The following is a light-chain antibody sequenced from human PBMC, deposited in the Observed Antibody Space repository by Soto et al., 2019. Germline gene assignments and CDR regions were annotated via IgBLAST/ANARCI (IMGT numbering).Light chain of an antibody. Sequence: EIGITKSPATLSVSPGERDTLSCGASQSVSRNSGWYQQKPGQAPRLLIYGASTRATGIPARFSGSGSGTEFTLTISSLQSEDFAVYYCQQYNNWRLITFGQGTRLEIK. V-gene: IGKV3-15*01. CDR1: QSVSRN. J-gene: IGKJ5*01. CDR2: GAS. CDR3: QQYNNWRLIT.